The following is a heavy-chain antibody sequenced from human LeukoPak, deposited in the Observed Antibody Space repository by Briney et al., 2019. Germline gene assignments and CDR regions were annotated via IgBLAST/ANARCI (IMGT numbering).Heavy chain of an antibody. D-gene: IGHD2-15*01. CDR1: GGSISSYY. CDR3: ARGRVVVAATATGYFDY. CDR2: IYYSGST. V-gene: IGHV4-59*01. J-gene: IGHJ4*02. Sequence: SETLSLTCTVSGGSISSYYWSWIRQPLGKGLEWIGYIYYSGSTKYNPSLKSRVTISVDTSKNQFSLKLSSVTAADTAVYYCARGRVVVAATATGYFDYWGQGTLVTVSS.